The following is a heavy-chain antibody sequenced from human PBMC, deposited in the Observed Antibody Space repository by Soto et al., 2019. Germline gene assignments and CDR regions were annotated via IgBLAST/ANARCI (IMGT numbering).Heavy chain of an antibody. V-gene: IGHV4-59*01. CDR1: GGSISSYY. CDR3: ASTLRGGNHNWYFDL. D-gene: IGHD2-15*01. J-gene: IGHJ2*01. Sequence: QVQLQESGPGLVKPSETLSLTCTVSGGSISSYYWSWIRQPPGKGLEWIGYIYYSGSTNYNPSLKSRVTISVDTSKNQFSLKLSSVTAADTAVYYCASTLRGGNHNWYFDLWGRGTLVTVSS. CDR2: IYYSGST.